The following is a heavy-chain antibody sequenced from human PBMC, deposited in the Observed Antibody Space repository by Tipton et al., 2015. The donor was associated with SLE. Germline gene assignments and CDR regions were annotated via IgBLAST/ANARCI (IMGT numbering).Heavy chain of an antibody. J-gene: IGHJ5*02. CDR3: AKDHSSSWPGWFDP. Sequence: SLRLSCAASGFTFSSYSMNWVRQAPGKGLEWVSYISSRSSTIYYADSVKGRFTISRDNAKKSLYLQMNSLRAEDTAVYYCAKDHSSSWPGWFDPWGQGTLVTVSS. CDR2: ISSRSSTI. CDR1: GFTFSSYS. D-gene: IGHD6-13*01. V-gene: IGHV3-48*01.